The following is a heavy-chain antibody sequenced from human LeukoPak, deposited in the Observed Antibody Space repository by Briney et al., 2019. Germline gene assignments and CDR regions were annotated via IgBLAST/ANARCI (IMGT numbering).Heavy chain of an antibody. J-gene: IGHJ5*02. CDR2: IYTSGST. CDR1: GGSISSYY. D-gene: IGHD2-21*02. CDR3: ARGLRVVVTANWFDP. V-gene: IGHV4-4*09. Sequence: PSETLSLTCTVSGGSISSYYWSWIRQPPGKGLEWIGYIYTSGSTNYNPSLKSRVTISVDTSKNQFSLKLGSVTAADTAVYYCARGLRVVVTANWFDPWGQGTLVTVSS.